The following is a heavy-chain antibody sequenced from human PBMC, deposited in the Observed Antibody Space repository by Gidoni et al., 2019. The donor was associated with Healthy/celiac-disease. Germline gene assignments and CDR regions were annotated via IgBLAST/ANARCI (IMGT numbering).Heavy chain of an antibody. Sequence: EVQLVESGGGLVQPGGSLRLSCAASGFTFSSYDMHWFRQATGKGLEWVSAIGTAGDTYYPGSVKGRFTISRENAKNSLYLQMNSLRAGDTAVYYCARDGRGGRYFDLWGRGTLVTVSS. CDR1: GFTFSSYD. CDR3: ARDGRGGRYFDL. J-gene: IGHJ2*01. V-gene: IGHV3-13*01. CDR2: IGTAGDT. D-gene: IGHD2-15*01.